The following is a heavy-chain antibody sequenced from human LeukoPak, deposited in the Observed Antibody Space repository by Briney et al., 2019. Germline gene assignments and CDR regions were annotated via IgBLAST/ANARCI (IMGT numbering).Heavy chain of an antibody. CDR2: INPNSGGT. Sequence: GSSVKVSCKASGYTFTGYYMHWVRHAPGQGLEWMGWINPNSGGTNYAQKFQGRVTMTRDTSISTAYMELSRLRSDDTAVYYCARGWIQLWSDLDYWGQGTLVTVSS. V-gene: IGHV1-2*02. CDR1: GYTFTGYY. D-gene: IGHD5-18*01. J-gene: IGHJ4*02. CDR3: ARGWIQLWSDLDY.